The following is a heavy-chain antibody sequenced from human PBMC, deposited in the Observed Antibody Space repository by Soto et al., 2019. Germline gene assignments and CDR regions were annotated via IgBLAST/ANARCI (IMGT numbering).Heavy chain of an antibody. D-gene: IGHD2-21*02. CDR3: ARAYCDGDCYTIFNY. CDR2: AYYSGTT. CDR1: GGSISSYY. J-gene: IGHJ4*02. V-gene: IGHV4-59*01. Sequence: QVQLQESGPGMVKPSETLSLTCTVSGGSISSYYWSWIRQPPGKGLEWIGYAYYSGTTNYNPSLKSRVTMSVDTSKNPFSLKLSSVTAADTAFYYCARAYCDGDCYTIFNYWGKGTLVNVS.